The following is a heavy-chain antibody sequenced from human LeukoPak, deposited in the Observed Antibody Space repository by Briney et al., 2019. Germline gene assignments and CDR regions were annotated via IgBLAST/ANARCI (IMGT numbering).Heavy chain of an antibody. Sequence: ASVRVSCKASGYTFTSYGSSWVRQAPGQGLEWMGWISAYNGKTNYAQKLQGRVTMTTDTSTSTAYMELRSLRSADTAVYYCPRAPRDFWSGYSKYYFHYWGQGTLLTVSS. V-gene: IGHV1-18*01. CDR1: GYTFTSYG. CDR3: PRAPRDFWSGYSKYYFHY. D-gene: IGHD3-3*01. J-gene: IGHJ4*02. CDR2: ISAYNGKT.